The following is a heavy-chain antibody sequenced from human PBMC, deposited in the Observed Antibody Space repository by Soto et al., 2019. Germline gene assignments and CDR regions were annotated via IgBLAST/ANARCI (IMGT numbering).Heavy chain of an antibody. V-gene: IGHV3-30*18. CDR3: AKDRKTAALDY. J-gene: IGHJ4*02. Sequence: GGSLRLSCAASGFTFSSYGRHWVRQAPGKGLERVAVISYDGSNKYYADSVKGRFTISRDNSKNTLYLQMNSLRAEDTVVYYCAKDRKTAALDYWGEGTLVTVSS. CDR1: GFTFSSYG. CDR2: ISYDGSNK. D-gene: IGHD6-25*01.